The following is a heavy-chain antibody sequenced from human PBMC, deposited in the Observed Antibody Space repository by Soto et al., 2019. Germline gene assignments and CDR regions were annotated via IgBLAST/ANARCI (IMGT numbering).Heavy chain of an antibody. D-gene: IGHD6-6*01. CDR3: ARDLVIPRGSSAGNGMDV. CDR2: ISSSGSTI. CDR1: GFTFSSYE. Sequence: EVQLVESGGGLVQPGGSLRLSCAASGFTFSSYEMNWVRQAPGKGLEWVSYISSSGSTIYYADSVKGRFTISRDNAKNSLYLQMNSLRAEDTAVYYCARDLVIPRGSSAGNGMDVWGQGTTVTVSS. J-gene: IGHJ6*02. V-gene: IGHV3-48*03.